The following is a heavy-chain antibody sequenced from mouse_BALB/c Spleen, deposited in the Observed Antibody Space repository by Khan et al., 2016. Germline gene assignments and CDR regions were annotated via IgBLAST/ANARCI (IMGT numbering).Heavy chain of an antibody. CDR1: GYSFTSYY. V-gene: IGHV1S135*01. J-gene: IGHJ4*01. CDR3: ASNNHCYYGMDN. D-gene: IGHD1-3*01. Sequence: VQLQQSGPELMKPGASVKISCKVSGYSFTSYYMHWVKQSHGKSLEWIGYIDPFNGGTSYNQKFMGKATLTVDKSSSTAYMHLSSLTSEDSALYFCASNNHCYYGMDNWGQGTSVTVSS. CDR2: IDPFNGGT.